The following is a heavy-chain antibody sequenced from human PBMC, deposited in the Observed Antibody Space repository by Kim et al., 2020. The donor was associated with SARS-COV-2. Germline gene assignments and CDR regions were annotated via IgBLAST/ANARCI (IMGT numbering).Heavy chain of an antibody. V-gene: IGHV3-33*06. CDR1: GFTFSSYG. CDR3: AKDGIAVAGTWLDY. D-gene: IGHD6-19*01. J-gene: IGHJ4*02. CDR2: IWYDGSNK. Sequence: GGSLRLSCAASGFTFSSYGMHWVRQAPGKGLEWVAVIWYDGSNKYYADSVKGRFTISRDNSKNTLYLQMNSLRAEDTAVYYCAKDGIAVAGTWLDYWGQGTLVTGSS.